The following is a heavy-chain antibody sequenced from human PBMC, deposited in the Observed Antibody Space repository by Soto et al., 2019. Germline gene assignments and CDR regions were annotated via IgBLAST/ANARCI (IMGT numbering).Heavy chain of an antibody. CDR3: ATEYYYTMDV. CDR1: GFTFRDYC. Sequence: QVQLEESGGGLVRPGGSLRLSCEASGFTFRDYCMTWFRQAPGKGLEWLSYIDSSTKYTNYADSVKGRFTISRDNAKNSLYLQMNSLRADDTAVYYCATEYYYTMDVWGQATMVTVSS. CDR2: IDSSTKYT. J-gene: IGHJ6*02. V-gene: IGHV3-11*05.